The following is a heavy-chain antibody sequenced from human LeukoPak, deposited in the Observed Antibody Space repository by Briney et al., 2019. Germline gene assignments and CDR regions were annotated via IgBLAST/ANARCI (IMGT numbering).Heavy chain of an antibody. CDR1: GFTFSSYA. CDR3: AKDSRIAAAGVFDY. D-gene: IGHD6-13*01. J-gene: IGHJ4*02. V-gene: IGHV3-23*01. Sequence: QSGGSLRLSCATSGFTFSSYAMSWVRQAPGKGLEWVSAISGSGGSTYYADSVKGRFIISRDNSKNTLYLQMNSLRAEDTAVYYCAKDSRIAAAGVFDYWGQGTLVTVSS. CDR2: ISGSGGST.